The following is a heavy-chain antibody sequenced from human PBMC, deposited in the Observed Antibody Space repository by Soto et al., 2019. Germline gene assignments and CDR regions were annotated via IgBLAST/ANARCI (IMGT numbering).Heavy chain of an antibody. CDR3: ARGLGYYDMVAGAGPRTRKWFEP. J-gene: IGHJ5*02. CDR2: INHSGST. Sequence: SEALCLTCAVYGGSFSGYYWSWIRQPPGKGLEWIGEINHSGSTNYNPSLKSRVTISVDTSKNQFSLKLSSVTAADTAVYYCARGLGYYDMVAGAGPRTRKWFEPWGQGTLVSVSS. V-gene: IGHV4-34*01. D-gene: IGHD3-9*01. CDR1: GGSFSGYY.